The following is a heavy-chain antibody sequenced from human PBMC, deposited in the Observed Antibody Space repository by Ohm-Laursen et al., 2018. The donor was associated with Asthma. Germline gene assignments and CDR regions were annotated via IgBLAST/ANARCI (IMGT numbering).Heavy chain of an antibody. D-gene: IGHD1-26*01. CDR3: AKAKYSGSPNWFDP. Sequence: SLRLSCAASGFTFSDYYMSWIRQAPGKGLEWVSYISSSGSTTYYADSVKGRFTISRDNSKNTLYLQMNSLRAEDTAVYYCAKAKYSGSPNWFDPWGQGTLVTVSS. J-gene: IGHJ5*02. V-gene: IGHV3-11*01. CDR2: ISSSGSTT. CDR1: GFTFSDYY.